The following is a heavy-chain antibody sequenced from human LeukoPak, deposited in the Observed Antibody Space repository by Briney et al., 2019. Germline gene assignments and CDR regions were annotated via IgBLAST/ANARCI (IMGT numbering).Heavy chain of an antibody. CDR3: ARGPGGYHNT. CDR2: ISSSSIYI. J-gene: IGHJ4*02. CDR1: GFTFSNYR. D-gene: IGHD5-12*01. Sequence: PGGSLRLSCAASGFTFSNYRMNWVRQAPGKGLEWVPSISSSSIYIYYADSLKGRFTISRDNAKNSLYLRMNSLRAEDTAVYYCARGPGGYHNTGGQGTLVTVSS. V-gene: IGHV3-21*01.